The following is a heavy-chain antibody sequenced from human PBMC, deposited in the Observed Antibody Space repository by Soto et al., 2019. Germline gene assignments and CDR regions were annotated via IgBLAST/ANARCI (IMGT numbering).Heavy chain of an antibody. J-gene: IGHJ4*02. Sequence: SETLSLTCTVSGGSISSYYWSWIRQPAGKGLEWIGRIYTSGSTNYNPSLKSRVTMSVDTSKNQFSLKLSSVTAADTAVYYCAGTYYYDSSGYYLGGLDSPAQFDYWGQGTLVTVSS. CDR1: GGSISSYY. CDR3: AGTYYYDSSGYYLGGLDSPAQFDY. V-gene: IGHV4-4*07. D-gene: IGHD3-22*01. CDR2: IYTSGST.